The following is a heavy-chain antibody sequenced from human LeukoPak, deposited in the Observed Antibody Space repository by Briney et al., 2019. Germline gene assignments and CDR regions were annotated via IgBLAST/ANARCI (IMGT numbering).Heavy chain of an antibody. CDR2: IKQDGSEK. J-gene: IGHJ4*02. Sequence: GGSLRLSCAASGFTFSSYWMSWVRQAPGKGLEWVANIKQDGSEKYYVDSVKGRFTISRDNSKNTLYLQMNSLRAEDTAVYYCAKGFDGDYEGYFDYWGQGTLVTVSS. V-gene: IGHV3-7*03. D-gene: IGHD4-17*01. CDR1: GFTFSSYW. CDR3: AKGFDGDYEGYFDY.